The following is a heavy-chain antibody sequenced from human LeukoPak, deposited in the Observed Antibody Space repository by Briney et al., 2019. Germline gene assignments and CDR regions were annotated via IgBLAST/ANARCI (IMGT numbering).Heavy chain of an antibody. D-gene: IGHD2-2*01. CDR2: LHTGGST. V-gene: IGHV4-61*02. Sequence: PSETLSLTCTVSGGSISSSSYYWSWIRQPAGKGLEWIGRLHTGGSTNYNPSLKSRVTMSIDTSKNQFSLNLSSVTAADTAMYYCARNNLPATSGAFDIWGQGTMVTVSS. J-gene: IGHJ3*02. CDR1: GGSISSSSYY. CDR3: ARNNLPATSGAFDI.